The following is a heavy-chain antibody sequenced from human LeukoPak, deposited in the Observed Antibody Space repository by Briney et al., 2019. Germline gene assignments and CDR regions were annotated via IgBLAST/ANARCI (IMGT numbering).Heavy chain of an antibody. CDR3: ARAEAVAGTEHAFDI. V-gene: IGHV4-59*12. Sequence: SETLSLTCTVSGGSIRSYYWSWLRQPPGKGLECIGYIYYIGSTNYNPSLKSRVTISVDKSKNQFSLKLSSVTAADTAVYYCARAEAVAGTEHAFDIWGQGTMVTVSS. D-gene: IGHD6-19*01. CDR1: GGSIRSYY. CDR2: IYYIGST. J-gene: IGHJ3*02.